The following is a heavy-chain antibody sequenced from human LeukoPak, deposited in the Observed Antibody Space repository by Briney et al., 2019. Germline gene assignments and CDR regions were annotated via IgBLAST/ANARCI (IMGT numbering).Heavy chain of an antibody. Sequence: SETLSLTCTVSGGSISGYYWSWIRQPPGKGLEWIGYIYYSGITNYNPSLKSRVTISVDTSKNQFSLKLSSVTAADTAVYYCARGGSYYEHYPFDIWGQGTMVTVSS. V-gene: IGHV4-59*01. CDR1: GGSISGYY. J-gene: IGHJ3*02. CDR2: IYYSGIT. D-gene: IGHD1-26*01. CDR3: ARGGSYYEHYPFDI.